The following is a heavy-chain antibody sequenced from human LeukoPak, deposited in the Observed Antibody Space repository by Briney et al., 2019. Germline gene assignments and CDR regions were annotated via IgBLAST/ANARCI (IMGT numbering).Heavy chain of an antibody. D-gene: IGHD2-15*01. CDR1: GGSISSYY. Sequence: SETLSLTCTVSGGSISSYYWSWIRQPPGKGLEWIGYIYYSGSTNYNPSLKSRVTISVDTSKNQFSLKLSSVTAADTAVYYCARDPDFAYSIFDSWGQGTLVTVSS. CDR3: ARDPDFAYSIFDS. CDR2: IYYSGST. V-gene: IGHV4-59*01. J-gene: IGHJ4*02.